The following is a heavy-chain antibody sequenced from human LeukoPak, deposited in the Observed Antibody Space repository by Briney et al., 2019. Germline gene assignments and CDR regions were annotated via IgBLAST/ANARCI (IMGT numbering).Heavy chain of an antibody. J-gene: IGHJ4*02. V-gene: IGHV3-48*03. CDR3: ARDPLWFGEFLFDY. Sequence: GGSLRLSCAVYGFSFSGFEMSWVRQAPGKGLEWVSYISSSGTTIYYADSVKGRFTISRDNAKNSLYLQMNSLRAEDTAVYYCARDPLWFGEFLFDYWGQGTLVTVSS. D-gene: IGHD3-10*01. CDR2: ISSSGTTI. CDR1: GFSFSGFE.